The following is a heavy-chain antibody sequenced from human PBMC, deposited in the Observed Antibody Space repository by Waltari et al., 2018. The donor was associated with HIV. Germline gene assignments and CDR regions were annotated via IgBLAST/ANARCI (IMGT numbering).Heavy chain of an antibody. J-gene: IGHJ6*02. CDR2: IRAPGTTI. CDR1: GFTFSDYS. Sequence: EVQLVESGGKLVQPGGSLRLSCLASGFTFSDYSMNWVRQGPGKGLEWVEYIRAPGTTIFYANSVKGRFTVSIDNVENSLYLDMSSLRAEDTGDYYCARCETVVTPFINKYLGLDVWGPGTTVTVSS. D-gene: IGHD2-15*01. CDR3: ARCETVVTPFINKYLGLDV. V-gene: IGHV3-48*01.